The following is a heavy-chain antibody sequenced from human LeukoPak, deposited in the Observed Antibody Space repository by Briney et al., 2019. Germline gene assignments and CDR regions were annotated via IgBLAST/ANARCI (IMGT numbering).Heavy chain of an antibody. D-gene: IGHD2-2*01. CDR3: ARAGVVVPAAIGNWFDP. Sequence: SETLSLTCAVYGGSFGGYYWSWIRQPPGKGLEWIGEINHSGSTNYNPSLKSRVTISVDTSKNQFSLKLSSVTAADTAVYYCARAGVVVPAAIGNWFDPWGQGTLVTVSS. J-gene: IGHJ5*02. V-gene: IGHV4-34*01. CDR1: GGSFGGYY. CDR2: INHSGST.